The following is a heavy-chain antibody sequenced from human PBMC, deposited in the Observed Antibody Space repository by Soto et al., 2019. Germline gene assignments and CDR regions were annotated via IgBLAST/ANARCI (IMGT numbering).Heavy chain of an antibody. CDR2: TSYDGSNN. Sequence: QVQLVESGGGVVQPGTSLRLSCVGSGFTFRSYVIHWVRQAPGKGLEWVALTSYDGSNNFYGDSVKGRFTISRHNSRNTVELQMDSLTVEDTALYYCARWGTTGGLEVWGQGTLVSVSS. V-gene: IGHV3-33*05. J-gene: IGHJ4*02. D-gene: IGHD3-16*01. CDR3: ARWGTTGGLEV. CDR1: GFTFRSYV.